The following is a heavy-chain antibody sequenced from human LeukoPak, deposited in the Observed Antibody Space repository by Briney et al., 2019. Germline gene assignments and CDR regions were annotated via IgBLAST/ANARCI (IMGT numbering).Heavy chain of an antibody. CDR2: IYYSGST. CDR1: GGSISSYY. V-gene: IGHV4-59*01. Sequence: SETLSLTCTVSGGSISSYYWSWIRQPPGKGLEWIGYIYYSGSTNYNPSLKSRVTISVDTSKTQFSLKLSSVTAADTAVYYCASSSRGGGWFDPWGQGTLVTVSS. CDR3: ASSSRGGGWFDP. J-gene: IGHJ5*02. D-gene: IGHD6-6*01.